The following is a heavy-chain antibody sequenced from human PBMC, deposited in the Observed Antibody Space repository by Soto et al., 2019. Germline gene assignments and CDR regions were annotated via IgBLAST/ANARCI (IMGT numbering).Heavy chain of an antibody. V-gene: IGHV1-3*01. CDR3: ARDMGVGAASDY. D-gene: IGHD1-26*01. CDR2: INAGNGNT. Sequence: QVQLVQSGAEVKKPGASVKVSCKASGYTFTSYAMHWVRQAPGQRLEWMGWINAGNGNTKYSQKFQGRVTITRDTCASTAYMELGSLRSNDTAVYDCARDMGVGAASDYWGQGTLVTVSS. J-gene: IGHJ4*02. CDR1: GYTFTSYA.